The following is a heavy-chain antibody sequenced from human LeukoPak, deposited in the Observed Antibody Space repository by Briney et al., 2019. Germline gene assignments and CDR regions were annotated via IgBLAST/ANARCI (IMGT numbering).Heavy chain of an antibody. CDR3: ARAMTGNWFDP. D-gene: IGHD1-14*01. V-gene: IGHV4-59*01. J-gene: IGHJ5*02. CDR2: IYYSGST. Sequence: SETLSLTCTVSGGSISSYYWSWIRQPPGKGLEWIGYIYYSGSTNYNPSLKSRVTISVDTSKNQFSLKLSSVTAADTAVYYCARAMTGNWFDPWGQGTLVTVSS. CDR1: GGSISSYY.